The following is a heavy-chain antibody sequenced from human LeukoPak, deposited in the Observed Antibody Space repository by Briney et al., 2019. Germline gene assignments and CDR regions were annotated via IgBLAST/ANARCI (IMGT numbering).Heavy chain of an antibody. CDR3: ARSLVITIFGVAANYYYGMDV. CDR2: IIPIFGTA. CDR1: GGTFSSYA. Sequence: SVKVSCKASGGTFSSYAISWVRQAPGQGLERMGGIIPIFGTANYAQKFQGRVTITADESTSTAYMELSSLRSEDTAVYYCARSLVITIFGVAANYYYGMDVWGQGTTVTVSS. D-gene: IGHD3-3*01. J-gene: IGHJ6*02. V-gene: IGHV1-69*13.